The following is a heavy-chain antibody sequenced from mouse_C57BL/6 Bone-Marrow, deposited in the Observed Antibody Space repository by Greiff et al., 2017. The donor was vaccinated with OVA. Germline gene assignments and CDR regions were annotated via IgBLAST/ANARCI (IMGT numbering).Heavy chain of an antibody. CDR3: ARQKGYYGSSPYWYFDV. CDR2: ISNGGGST. J-gene: IGHJ1*03. V-gene: IGHV5-12*01. D-gene: IGHD1-1*01. Sequence: EVQRVESGGGLVQPGGSLKLSCAASGFTFSDYYMYWVRQTPEKRLEWVAYISNGGGSTYYPDTVKGRFTISRDNAKNTLYLQMSRLKSEDTAMYYCARQKGYYGSSPYWYFDVWGTGTTVTVSS. CDR1: GFTFSDYY.